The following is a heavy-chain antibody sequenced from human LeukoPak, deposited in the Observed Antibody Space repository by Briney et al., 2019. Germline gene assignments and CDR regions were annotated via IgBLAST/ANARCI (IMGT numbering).Heavy chain of an antibody. V-gene: IGHV3-9*03. Sequence: PGGSLRLSCAASGFTFDNYGINWVRQAPGKGLEWVSGISWNSGSIGYADSVKGRFTISRDNAKNSLYLQMNSLRAEDMALYYCAKDRYSSGLDAFDIWGQGTMVTVSS. J-gene: IGHJ3*02. CDR3: AKDRYSSGLDAFDI. D-gene: IGHD6-19*01. CDR1: GFTFDNYG. CDR2: ISWNSGSI.